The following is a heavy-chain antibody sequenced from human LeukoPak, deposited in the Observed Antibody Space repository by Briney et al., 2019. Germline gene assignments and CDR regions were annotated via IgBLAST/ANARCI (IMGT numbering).Heavy chain of an antibody. CDR1: GYTFTSYY. CDR3: AREYYDFWSGYYRGGTFDY. V-gene: IGHV1-46*01. D-gene: IGHD3-3*01. J-gene: IGHJ4*02. Sequence: ASVKVSCKASGYTFTSYYMHWVRQAPGQGLEWMGIINPSGGSTSYAQKFQGRVTMTRDMSTSTVYMELSSLRSEDTAVYYCAREYYDFWSGYYRGGTFDYWGQGTLVTVSS. CDR2: INPSGGST.